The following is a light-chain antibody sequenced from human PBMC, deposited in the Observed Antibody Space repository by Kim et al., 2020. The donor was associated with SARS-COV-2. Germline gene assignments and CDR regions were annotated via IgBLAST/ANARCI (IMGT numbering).Light chain of an antibody. CDR1: QSVSSSY. J-gene: IGKJ2*01. Sequence: LSPGERATLSCRASQSVSSSYLAWYQQKPGQAPRLLIYGASSRATGIPDRFSGSGSGTDFTLTISRLEPEDFAVYYCQQYGSSPKTFCQGTKLEI. V-gene: IGKV3-20*01. CDR2: GAS. CDR3: QQYGSSPKT.